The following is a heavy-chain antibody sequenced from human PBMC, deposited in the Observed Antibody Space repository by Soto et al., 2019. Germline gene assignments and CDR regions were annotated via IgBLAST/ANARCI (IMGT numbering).Heavy chain of an antibody. CDR3: ARSPRALYYYYGMYV. V-gene: IGHV2-70*01. CDR1: GFSLSTSGMC. CDR2: IDWDDDK. J-gene: IGHJ6*02. Sequence: SFPTLLNPTQTLTLTCTFSGFSLSTSGMCVSSMRQPPGQALEWLALIDWDDDKYYSTSLKTRLTISRDTSKNQVVLTMTNMDPVETATYYCARSPRALYYYYGMYVWGQGTTVRVPS.